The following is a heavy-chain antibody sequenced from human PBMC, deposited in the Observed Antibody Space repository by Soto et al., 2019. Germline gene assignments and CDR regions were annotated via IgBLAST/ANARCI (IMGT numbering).Heavy chain of an antibody. CDR3: TRLLRYFDWLLSESGWFDP. D-gene: IGHD3-9*01. J-gene: IGHJ5*02. CDR2: IRSKANSYAT. CDR1: GFTFSGSA. V-gene: IGHV3-73*01. Sequence: GGSLRLSCAASGFTFSGSAMHWVRQASGKGLEWVGRIRSKANSYATAYAASVKGRFTISRDDSKNTAYLQMNSLKTEDTAVYYCTRLLRYFDWLLSESGWFDPWGQGTLVTVSS.